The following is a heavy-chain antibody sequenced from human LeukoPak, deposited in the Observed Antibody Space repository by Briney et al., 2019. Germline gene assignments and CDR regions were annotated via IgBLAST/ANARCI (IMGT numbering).Heavy chain of an antibody. CDR1: GVSISRYY. D-gene: IGHD4-17*01. Sequence: SETLSLTCNVSGVSISRYYWSWIRQPPGRGLEWIGFIYDSGSSNYNPSLKSRVTISRDTAKNQVSLQLTSVSAADTAVYYCARGHSNTYGQSSDYWGRGNLVTVSS. J-gene: IGHJ4*02. CDR2: IYDSGSS. V-gene: IGHV4-59*01. CDR3: ARGHSNTYGQSSDY.